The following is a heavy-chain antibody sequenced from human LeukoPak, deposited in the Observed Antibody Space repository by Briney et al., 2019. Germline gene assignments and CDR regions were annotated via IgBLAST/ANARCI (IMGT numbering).Heavy chain of an antibody. J-gene: IGHJ4*02. CDR1: GFTFSSYS. Sequence: PGGSLRLSCAASGFTFSSYSMNRVRQAPGKGLEWVSSISSSSSYIYYADSVKGRFTISRDNAKNSLYLQMNSLRAEDTAVYYCARLGAGSTWSCDDYWGQGTLVTVSS. CDR2: ISSSSSYI. V-gene: IGHV3-21*01. CDR3: ARLGAGSTWSCDDY. D-gene: IGHD6-13*01.